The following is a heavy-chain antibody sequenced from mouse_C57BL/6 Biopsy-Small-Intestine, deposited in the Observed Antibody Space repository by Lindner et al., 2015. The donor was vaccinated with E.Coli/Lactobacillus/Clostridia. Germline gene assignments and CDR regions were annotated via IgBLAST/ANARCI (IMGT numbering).Heavy chain of an antibody. CDR1: GYTFTNYL. J-gene: IGHJ2*01. Sequence: VQLQESGAELVRPGTSVKVSCKASGYTFTNYLIQWIKQRPGQGLEWIGVINPGSDVANFNEKFKDRATLTADKSSSTAYMQLNSLTSEDSAVFFCARDLDFDYWGQGTTLTVSS. CDR3: ARDLDFDY. CDR2: INPGSDVA. V-gene: IGHV1-54*01.